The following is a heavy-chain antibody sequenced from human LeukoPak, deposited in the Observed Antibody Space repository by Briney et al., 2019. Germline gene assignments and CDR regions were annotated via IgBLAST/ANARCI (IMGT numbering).Heavy chain of an antibody. V-gene: IGHV3-74*01. D-gene: IGHD6-13*01. Sequence: GGSLRLSCAASGFTFSTYWMHWVRQVPGKGLVWVSRINSDGSTTNYADAVKGRFTISRDNSKNTLYLQMNSLRAEDTAVYYCAKEDRTGIAGAVDYWGQGTLVTVSS. CDR3: AKEDRTGIAGAVDY. CDR2: INSDGSTT. CDR1: GFTFSTYW. J-gene: IGHJ4*02.